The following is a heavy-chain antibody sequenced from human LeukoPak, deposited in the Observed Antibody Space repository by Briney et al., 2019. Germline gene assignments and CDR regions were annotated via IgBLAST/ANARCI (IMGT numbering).Heavy chain of an antibody. CDR3: ASAEGYYDILTGYAPLDY. J-gene: IGHJ4*02. V-gene: IGHV4-39*06. Sequence: SQTLSLTCTVSGGSISSNSYYWGRIRQPPGKGLEGIGSIYYSRSSYYNPSLKSRVTISVDTYKNQFTLKLSSVSAADTAVYYCASAEGYYDILTGYAPLDYWGQGTLVTVSS. D-gene: IGHD3-9*01. CDR1: GGSISSNSYY. CDR2: IYYSRSS.